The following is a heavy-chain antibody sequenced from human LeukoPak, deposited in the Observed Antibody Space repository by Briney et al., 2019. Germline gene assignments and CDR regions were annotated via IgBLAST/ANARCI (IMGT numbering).Heavy chain of an antibody. Sequence: SQTLSLTCTVSGGSISSGSYYWSWIRQPAGKGLEWIGRIYTSGSTNYNPSLKSRVTISVDTSKNQFSLKLSSVTAADTAVYYCARETYDSSGLGYWGQGTLVTVSS. V-gene: IGHV4-61*02. CDR2: IYTSGST. D-gene: IGHD3-22*01. CDR1: GGSISSGSYY. CDR3: ARETYDSSGLGY. J-gene: IGHJ4*02.